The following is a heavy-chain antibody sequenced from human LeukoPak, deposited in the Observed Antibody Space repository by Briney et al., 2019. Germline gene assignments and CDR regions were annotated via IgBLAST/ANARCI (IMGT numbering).Heavy chain of an antibody. Sequence: SQTLSLTCAISGDSVSSNSGAWNWIRQSPSRGLEWLGRTYYRSKWYNDYALSVKSRITINPDTSKNQFSLHLNSVTPEDTAIYCCARGGGVTVAGNLGYWGQGTLVTVSS. CDR1: GDSVSSNSGA. CDR3: ARGGGVTVAGNLGY. CDR2: TYYRSKWYN. D-gene: IGHD6-19*01. J-gene: IGHJ4*02. V-gene: IGHV6-1*01.